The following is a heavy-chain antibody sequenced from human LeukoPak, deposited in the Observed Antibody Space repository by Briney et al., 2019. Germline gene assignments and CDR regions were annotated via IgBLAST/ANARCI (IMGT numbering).Heavy chain of an antibody. V-gene: IGHV4-34*01. CDR2: INHSGST. D-gene: IGHD6-13*01. J-gene: IGHJ4*02. CDR1: GGSFSCYY. CDR3: ARGSGGGSSWDFVY. Sequence: SETLSLTCAVYGGSFSCYYWSWIRQPPGKGLEWIGEINHSGSTNYNPSRKSRVTISVDMSKNQFSLKLSSVTAADRAVYYCARGSGGGSSWDFVYWGQGTMVTVSS.